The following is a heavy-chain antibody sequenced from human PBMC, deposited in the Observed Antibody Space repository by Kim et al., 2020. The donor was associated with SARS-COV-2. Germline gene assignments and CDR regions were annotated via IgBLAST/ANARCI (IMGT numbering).Heavy chain of an antibody. CDR1: GFTFSSYS. J-gene: IGHJ3*02. CDR3: ARGEYDAFDI. D-gene: IGHD3-10*01. CDR2: ILSSSSYT. V-gene: IGHV3-21*01. Sequence: GVSLRLSCAASGFTFSSYSMNWVRQAPGKGLEWVSSILSSSSYTYYADSVKGRFTISRDNAKNSLYLQMNSLRAEDTAVFYCARGEYDAFDIWGRGTMVTVSA.